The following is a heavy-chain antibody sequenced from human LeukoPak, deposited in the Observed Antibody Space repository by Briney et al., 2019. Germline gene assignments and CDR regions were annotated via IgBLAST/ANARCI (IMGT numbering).Heavy chain of an antibody. CDR2: ISSSSSYI. D-gene: IGHD6-6*01. CDR1: GFTFSSYS. V-gene: IGHV3-21*01. J-gene: IGHJ5*02. CDR3: ARDRYSSSSRPNWLDP. Sequence: GGSLRLSCAASGFTFSSYSMNWVRQAPGKGLEWVSSISSSSSYIYYADSVKGRFTISRDNAKNSLYLQMNSLRAEDTAVYYRARDRYSSSSRPNWLDPWGQGTLVTVSS.